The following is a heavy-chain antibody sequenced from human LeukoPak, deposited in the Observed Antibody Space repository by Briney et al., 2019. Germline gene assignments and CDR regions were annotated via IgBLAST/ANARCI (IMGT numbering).Heavy chain of an antibody. CDR3: ARQSTPHGNFDY. V-gene: IGHV3-13*01. D-gene: IGHD5-24*01. CDR1: GFILSNYA. CDR2: LGTAGDT. Sequence: GGSLRLSCAASGFILSNYAMHWVRQPAGKGLEWVSALGTAGDTFYPGSVKGRFTISTDNAKKSLFLQMSSLRAEDTAIYYCARQSTPHGNFDYWGKGTLVTVSS. J-gene: IGHJ4*02.